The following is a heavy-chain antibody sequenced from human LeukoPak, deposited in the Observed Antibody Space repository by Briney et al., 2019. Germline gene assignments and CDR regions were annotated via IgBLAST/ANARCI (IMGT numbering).Heavy chain of an antibody. CDR3: ARRDYGVNSGEYFQH. J-gene: IGHJ1*01. CDR1: GGSMAGTTYY. Sequence: SETLSLSCSVSGGSMAGTTYYWAWIRQPPGKGLEWIGSAYYSGSTSYSPSLKSRVTISVDTSKNQFSLKLSSVTAADTAVYYCARRDYGVNSGEYFQHWGQGTLVTVSS. V-gene: IGHV4-39*07. D-gene: IGHD4-23*01. CDR2: AYYSGST.